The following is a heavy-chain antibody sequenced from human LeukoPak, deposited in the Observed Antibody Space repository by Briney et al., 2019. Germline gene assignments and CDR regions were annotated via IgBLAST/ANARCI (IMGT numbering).Heavy chain of an antibody. V-gene: IGHV3-30*18. CDR3: AKIVVVYAPQGGENHDAFDI. CDR1: GLTFSSYG. Sequence: GGSLRLSCAASGLTFSSYGMHWVRQAPGKGLEWVAVMSYDGSNKYYADSVKGRFTISRDNSKNTLYLQMNSLRAEDTAVYYCAKIVVVYAPQGGENHDAFDIWGQGTMVTVSS. J-gene: IGHJ3*02. D-gene: IGHD2-8*02. CDR2: MSYDGSNK.